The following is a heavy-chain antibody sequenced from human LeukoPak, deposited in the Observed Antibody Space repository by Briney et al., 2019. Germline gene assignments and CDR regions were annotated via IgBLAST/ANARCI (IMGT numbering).Heavy chain of an antibody. Sequence: GRSLRLSCAASGFTFSSYGMHWVRQAPGKGLEWVSAISGSGGSTYYADSVKGRFTISRDNAKNSLYLQMNSLRAEDTAVYYCARDKSVAGTDFDYWGQGTLVTVSS. CDR1: GFTFSSYG. V-gene: IGHV3-21*01. CDR2: ISGSGGST. D-gene: IGHD6-19*01. J-gene: IGHJ4*02. CDR3: ARDKSVAGTDFDY.